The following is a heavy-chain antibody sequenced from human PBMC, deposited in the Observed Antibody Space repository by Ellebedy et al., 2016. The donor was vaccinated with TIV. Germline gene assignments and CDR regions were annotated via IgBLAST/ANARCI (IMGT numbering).Heavy chain of an antibody. Sequence: PGGSLRLSCAASGFTFSSYGMHWVRQAPGKGLEWVAVIWYDGSNKYYADSVKGRFTISRDNSKNTLYLQMNSLRAEDTAVYYCARGEGELMGIGDCSSTSCPGRYYYYGMDVWGQGTTVTVSS. CDR3: ARGEGELMGIGDCSSTSCPGRYYYYGMDV. V-gene: IGHV3-33*01. CDR2: IWYDGSNK. J-gene: IGHJ6*02. D-gene: IGHD2-2*01. CDR1: GFTFSSYG.